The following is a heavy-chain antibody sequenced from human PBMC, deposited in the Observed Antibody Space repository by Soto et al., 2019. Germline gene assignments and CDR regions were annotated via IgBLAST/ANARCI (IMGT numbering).Heavy chain of an antibody. D-gene: IGHD3-22*01. J-gene: IGHJ3*02. CDR3: ATDLTYYYDSSGPPI. Sequence: ASVKVSCKASGYTFTSYGISWVRQAPGQGLEWMGWISAYNGNTNYAQKLQGRVTMTEDTSTDTAYMELSSLRSEDTAVYYCATDLTYYYDSSGPPIWGQGTMVTVSS. V-gene: IGHV1-18*01. CDR1: GYTFTSYG. CDR2: ISAYNGNT.